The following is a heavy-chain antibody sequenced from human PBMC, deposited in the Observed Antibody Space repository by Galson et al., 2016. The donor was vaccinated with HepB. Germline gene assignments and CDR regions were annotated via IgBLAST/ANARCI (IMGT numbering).Heavy chain of an antibody. Sequence: SLRLSCAASGFIMNSDYLSWVRQAAGKGLEWVSLIDGGGSTYYADSVKGRFTISRDKSKNTLYLQMNSLRAEDTAVYYCARAVVSRITIFGVVTSYYFDYWGQGTLVTVSS. D-gene: IGHD3-3*01. J-gene: IGHJ4*02. CDR3: ARAVVSRITIFGVVTSYYFDY. CDR2: IDGGGST. V-gene: IGHV3-53*01. CDR1: GFIMNSDY.